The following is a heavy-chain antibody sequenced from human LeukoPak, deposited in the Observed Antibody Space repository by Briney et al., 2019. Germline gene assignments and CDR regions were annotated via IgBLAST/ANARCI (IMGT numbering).Heavy chain of an antibody. CDR2: IYYSGST. CDR3: ARGDYGDYDFDY. CDR1: GGSISSVGYY. J-gene: IGHJ4*02. Sequence: SETLSLTCTVSGGSISSVGYYWRWIRQHPGKGLEWIGYIYYSGSTYYNPSLKSRVTISVDTSENQFSLRLSSVTAADTAVYYCARGDYGDYDFDYWGQGILVTVSS. V-gene: IGHV4-31*03. D-gene: IGHD4-17*01.